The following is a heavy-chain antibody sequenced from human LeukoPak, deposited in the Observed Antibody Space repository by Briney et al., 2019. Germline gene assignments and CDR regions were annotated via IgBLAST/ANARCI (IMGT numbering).Heavy chain of an antibody. Sequence: AGGSLRLSCAASGFTFSSSHWMHWVRQAPGKGLVWVARINNDGSSTTYADSVKGRFTISRDNAKNTLYLQMNSLRAEDTAVYYCARSGSYAYGGFDMWGQGTMVTVSS. CDR3: ARSGSYAYGGFDM. V-gene: IGHV3-74*01. D-gene: IGHD1-26*01. CDR1: GFTFSSSHW. CDR2: INNDGSST. J-gene: IGHJ3*02.